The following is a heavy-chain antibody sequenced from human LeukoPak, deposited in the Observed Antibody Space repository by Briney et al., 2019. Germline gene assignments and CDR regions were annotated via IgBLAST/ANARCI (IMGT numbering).Heavy chain of an antibody. CDR1: GGSTSSSSYY. CDR2: IYYSGNT. V-gene: IGHV4-39*01. CDR3: ARHLTSGWGPYYFDY. Sequence: SETLSLTCTVSGGSTSSSSYYWGWIRQPPGKGLEWIGSIYYSGNTYYNLSLKSRVTISVDMSKNQFSLKLSSVTAADTAVYYCARHLTSGWGPYYFDYWGQGTLVTVSS. J-gene: IGHJ4*02. D-gene: IGHD6-19*01.